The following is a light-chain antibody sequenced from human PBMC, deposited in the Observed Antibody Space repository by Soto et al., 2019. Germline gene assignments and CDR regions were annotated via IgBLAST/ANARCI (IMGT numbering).Light chain of an antibody. J-gene: IGKJ4*01. CDR2: SAS. V-gene: IGKV1-39*01. Sequence: DIQLTQSPDSLSASVGDRVTITCQASQTIRTFLNWYQQKSGKAPKVLIYSASTLQSGVPSRFSGSGSGTDFTLTINSLQPEDFATYYCQQSYNAPRTFGGGTKVEIK. CDR3: QQSYNAPRT. CDR1: QTIRTF.